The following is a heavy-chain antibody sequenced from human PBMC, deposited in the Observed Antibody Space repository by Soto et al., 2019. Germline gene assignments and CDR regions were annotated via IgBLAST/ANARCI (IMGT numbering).Heavy chain of an antibody. CDR1: GFNFGDYA. D-gene: IGHD4-17*01. CDR3: AKDWGTTVTQGPFDFDS. CDR2: ISWNSGNI. Sequence: GGSLRLSCAASGFNFGDYAMHWVRQAPGKGLEWVSGISWNSGNIGYAASVKGRFTISRDNAKNSLYLQMNNLRREDTALYYCAKDWGTTVTQGPFDFDSWGQGTLVTVSS. V-gene: IGHV3-9*01. J-gene: IGHJ4*02.